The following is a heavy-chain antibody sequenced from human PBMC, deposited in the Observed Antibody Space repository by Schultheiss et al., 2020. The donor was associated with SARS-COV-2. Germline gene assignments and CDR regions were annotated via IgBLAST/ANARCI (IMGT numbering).Heavy chain of an antibody. J-gene: IGHJ4*02. CDR3: ARVDYGGRPFDY. V-gene: IGHV4-30-2*01. Sequence: SQTLSLTCAVSGGSISSGGYSWSWIRQPPGKGLEWIGEINHSGSTNYNPSLKSRVTISVDTSKNQFSLKLSSVTAADTAVYFCARVDYGGRPFDYWGQGTLVTVSS. CDR1: GGSISSGGYS. CDR2: INHSGST. D-gene: IGHD4-23*01.